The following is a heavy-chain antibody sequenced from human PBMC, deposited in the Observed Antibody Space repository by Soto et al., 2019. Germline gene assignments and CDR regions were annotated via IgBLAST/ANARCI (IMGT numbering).Heavy chain of an antibody. J-gene: IGHJ4*02. CDR2: IYYTGTT. V-gene: IGHV4-59*01. D-gene: IGHD3-16*01. CDR1: GGSISDYY. Sequence: SETLSLTCFVSGGSISDYYWSWIRQPPGKGLEWIGYIYYTGTTKYNPSLKSRVTVLVDTSKNQFSLKLSPVTAADTAVYYCARVGDGRYFFDYWGQGTLVTVSS. CDR3: ARVGDGRYFFDY.